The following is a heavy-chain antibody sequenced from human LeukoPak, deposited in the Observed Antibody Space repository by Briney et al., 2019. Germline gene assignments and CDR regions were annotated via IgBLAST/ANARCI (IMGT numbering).Heavy chain of an antibody. CDR2: ISDSDGST. CDR3: AKVLLCGGDCYSFDY. J-gene: IGHJ4*02. Sequence: GGSLRLACAASGSTVSSYVMSWVRQAPGKGLEWVAAISDSDGSTYYPDSVKGRFTISRDNSKNTLYLQMNSLRVEDTAIYYCAKVLLCGGDCYSFDYWGQGTLVTVSS. D-gene: IGHD2-21*02. CDR1: GSTVSSYV. V-gene: IGHV3-23*01.